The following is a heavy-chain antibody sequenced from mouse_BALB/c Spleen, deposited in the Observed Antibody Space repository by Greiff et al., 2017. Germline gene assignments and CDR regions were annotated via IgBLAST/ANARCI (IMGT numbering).Heavy chain of an antibody. J-gene: IGHJ4*01. CDR1: GYTFTSHW. V-gene: IGHV1-5*01. CDR3: TGGYDAMDY. CDR2: IYPGNSDT. Sequence: VPLPQSGAVLARPGASGEMSCKASGYTFTSHWMHWVKQRPGQGLEWIGAIYPGNSDTSYNQKFKGKAKLTAVTSTSTAYMELSSLTNEDSAVYYCTGGYDAMDYWGQGTSVTVSS. D-gene: IGHD2-2*01.